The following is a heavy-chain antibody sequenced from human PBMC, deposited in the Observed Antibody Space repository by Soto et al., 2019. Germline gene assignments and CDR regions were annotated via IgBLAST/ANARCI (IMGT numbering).Heavy chain of an antibody. CDR3: PRDIGYCSSTSCYTYKEGMDV. J-gene: IGHJ6*02. Sequence: GVSLRLSCSASGFTFSSYWMHWVRQAPGKGLVWVSRINSDGSSTCYADSVKGRFTISRDNAKNTLYLQMNSLRAEDTAVYYCPRDIGYCSSTSCYTYKEGMDVWGQRPTVTVS. CDR2: INSDGSST. CDR1: GFTFSSYW. V-gene: IGHV3-74*01. D-gene: IGHD2-2*02.